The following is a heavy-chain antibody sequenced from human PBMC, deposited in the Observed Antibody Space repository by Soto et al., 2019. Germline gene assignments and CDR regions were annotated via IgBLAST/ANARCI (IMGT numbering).Heavy chain of an antibody. CDR1: GYTFSNYG. J-gene: IGHJ6*04. CDR2: ISGYNGNT. D-gene: IGHD3-10*01. V-gene: IGHV1-18*01. Sequence: QVQLVQSGAEVKKPGASVTVSCKTSGYTFSNYGINWVRQAPGQGLEWMGWISGYNGNTNYAQTVQGRDTMTTDTSTGTVYMERRSLKSDDTAIYYFSRFIMDGGWFDPNYYHGMDVWGKGTTVTVSS. CDR3: SRFIMDGGWFDPNYYHGMDV.